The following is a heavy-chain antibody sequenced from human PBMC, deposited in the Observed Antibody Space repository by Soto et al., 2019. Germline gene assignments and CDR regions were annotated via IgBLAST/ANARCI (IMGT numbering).Heavy chain of an antibody. CDR3: ARLAYAYGALFDY. J-gene: IGHJ4*02. V-gene: IGHV1-69*02. Sequence: QVQLVQSGAEVKKPGSSVKVSCKASGGTFSSYTISWVRQAPGQGLEWMGRIIPILGIANYAQKFQGRVTITADKSTSTADMELSSLRSEDTAVYYCARLAYAYGALFDYWGQGTLVTVSS. D-gene: IGHD4-17*01. CDR2: IIPILGIA. CDR1: GGTFSSYT.